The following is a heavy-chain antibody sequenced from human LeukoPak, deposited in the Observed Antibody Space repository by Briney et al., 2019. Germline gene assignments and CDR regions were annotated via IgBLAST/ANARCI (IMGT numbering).Heavy chain of an antibody. V-gene: IGHV1-58*02. J-gene: IGHJ6*03. D-gene: IGHD1-26*01. CDR3: AKNRGAGSHYYYHMNV. Sequence: GASVKVSCKASGFTFTSSAMQWVRQARGQRLEWIGWIVVGSGNTNYAQMFQERVTITRDMSTSTAYMELSSLRSEDTAVYYCAKNRGAGSHYYYHMNVWGKGTTVTVSS. CDR2: IVVGSGNT. CDR1: GFTFTSSA.